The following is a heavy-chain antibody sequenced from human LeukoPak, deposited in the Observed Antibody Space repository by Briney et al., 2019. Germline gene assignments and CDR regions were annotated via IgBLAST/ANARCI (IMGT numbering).Heavy chain of an antibody. CDR2: ISSSSSYI. Sequence: NPGGSLRLSCAASGFTFSSYAMSWVRQAPGKGLEWVSSISSSSSYIYYADSVKGRFTISRDNAKNSLYLQMNSLRAEDTAVYYCARDLAGTRVSYPWGQGTLVTVSS. D-gene: IGHD1-1*01. J-gene: IGHJ5*02. V-gene: IGHV3-21*01. CDR3: ARDLAGTRVSYP. CDR1: GFTFSSYA.